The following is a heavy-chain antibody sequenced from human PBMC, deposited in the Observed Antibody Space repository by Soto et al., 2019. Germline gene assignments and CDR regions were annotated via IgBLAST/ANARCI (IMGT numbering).Heavy chain of an antibody. Sequence: EVQLLESGGGLVQPGGSLRLSCAASGFTFSSYAMSWVRQAPGKGLEWVSAISGSGGSTYYADSVKGRFTISRDNSKNTLYLQMNSLRAEDTAVYYCAKDGGVYYDFWGGYRSSFDYGGQGTLVTVSS. CDR1: GFTFSSYA. CDR3: AKDGGVYYDFWGGYRSSFDY. V-gene: IGHV3-23*01. D-gene: IGHD3-3*01. CDR2: ISGSGGST. J-gene: IGHJ4*02.